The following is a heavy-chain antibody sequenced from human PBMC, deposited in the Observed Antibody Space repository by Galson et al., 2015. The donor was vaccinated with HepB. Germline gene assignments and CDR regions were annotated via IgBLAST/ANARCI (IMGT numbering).Heavy chain of an antibody. CDR3: ATHYYDNMFDP. Sequence: SVKVSCKASGYPFSDYYIHWVRQAPGEGLEWVGCINPATAITTYARKYRGRVAMTRDTSTSTVYMDLSRLTSDDTAVYYCATHYYDNMFDPWGQGTLVTVSS. CDR2: INPATAIT. V-gene: IGHV1-2*02. CDR1: GYPFSDYY. D-gene: IGHD3-22*01. J-gene: IGHJ5*02.